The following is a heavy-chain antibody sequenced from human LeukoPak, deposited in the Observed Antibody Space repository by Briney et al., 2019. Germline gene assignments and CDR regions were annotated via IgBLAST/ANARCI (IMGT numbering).Heavy chain of an antibody. CDR1: GFTFSSYS. CDR3: AMKAVPRPRLYDAFDF. V-gene: IGHV3-21*04. Sequence: GGSLRLSCAASGFTFSSYSMNWVRQAPGKGLEWVSSISSSSSYIYYADSVKGRFTISRDNARNSLYLQMNSLRADDTAVYYCAMKAVPRPRLYDAFDFWGQGTVVTVSS. D-gene: IGHD2-2*02. CDR2: ISSSSSYI. J-gene: IGHJ3*01.